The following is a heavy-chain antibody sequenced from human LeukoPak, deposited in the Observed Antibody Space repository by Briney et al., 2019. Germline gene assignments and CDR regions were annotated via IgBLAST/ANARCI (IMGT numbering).Heavy chain of an antibody. CDR2: ISGSGGST. D-gene: IGHD3-10*01. CDR1: GFTFSNFA. V-gene: IGHV3-23*01. Sequence: GGSLRLSCAASGFTFSNFAMSWVRPAPGKGLEWVSTISGSGGSTYYADSVKGRFTISRDNSNNTLYLQMNSLRAEDTAVYYCAKGYGSGSYYNVLRTDYWGQGTLVTVSS. J-gene: IGHJ4*02. CDR3: AKGYGSGSYYNVLRTDY.